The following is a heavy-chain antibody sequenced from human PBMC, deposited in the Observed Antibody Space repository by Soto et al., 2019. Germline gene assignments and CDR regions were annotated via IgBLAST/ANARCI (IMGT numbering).Heavy chain of an antibody. J-gene: IGHJ6*02. CDR3: AKVLSSGYYLSYYYGMDV. CDR2: ISGSGGST. Sequence: PGVSLRLSCAASAFTFSSYAMSWVRQAPGKGLEWVSAISGSGGSTYSADSVKGRFTISRDNSKNTLYLQMNSLRAEDTAVYYCAKVLSSGYYLSYYYGMDVWGQGTTVTVSS. D-gene: IGHD3-22*01. V-gene: IGHV3-23*01. CDR1: AFTFSSYA.